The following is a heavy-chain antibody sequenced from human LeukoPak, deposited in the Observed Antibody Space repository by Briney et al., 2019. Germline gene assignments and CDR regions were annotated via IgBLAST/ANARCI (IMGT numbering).Heavy chain of an antibody. CDR2: ISSGSSYI. V-gene: IGHV3-21*01. CDR3: ARENRVPAPYDY. J-gene: IGHJ4*02. D-gene: IGHD2-2*01. CDR1: GFTFSSYN. Sequence: SGGSLRLPCAASGFTFSSYNMNWVRQAPGKGLEWVSYISSGSSYIYYADSVKGRFTISRDNAKNSLYLQMNSLRAEDTAVYYCARENRVPAPYDYWGQGTLVTVSS.